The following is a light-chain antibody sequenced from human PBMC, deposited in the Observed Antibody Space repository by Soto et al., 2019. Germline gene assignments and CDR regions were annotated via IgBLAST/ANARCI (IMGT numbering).Light chain of an antibody. CDR1: RSINNY. CDR3: QQRSNWPPGIT. Sequence: EIVLTQSPATLSLSPGERATLSCRASRSINNYLAWYQQRPGQAPRLLFYDASNRATGIPARVNGSGSGTDFTLTITALEPDDFAVYYCQQRSNWPPGITFGQGTKLEIK. J-gene: IGKJ2*01. V-gene: IGKV3-11*01. CDR2: DAS.